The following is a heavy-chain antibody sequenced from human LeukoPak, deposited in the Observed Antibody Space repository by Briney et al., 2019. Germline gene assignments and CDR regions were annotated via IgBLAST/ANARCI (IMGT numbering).Heavy chain of an antibody. V-gene: IGHV3-21*06. J-gene: IGHJ4*02. D-gene: IGHD5-18*01. CDR1: GFTFSNYN. Sequence: PGGSLRLSCAASGFTFSNYNINWVRQAPGKGLEWVSSISTGSSYINYADSVKGRFTISRDNAKNSLYLQMNSLRAEDTAVYYCGRYKAMDSWGQGTLVTVSS. CDR2: ISTGSSYI. CDR3: GRYKAMDS.